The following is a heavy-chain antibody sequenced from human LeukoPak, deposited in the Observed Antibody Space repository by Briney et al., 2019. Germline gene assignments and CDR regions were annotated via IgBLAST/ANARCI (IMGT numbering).Heavy chain of an antibody. CDR1: GFTVSNNY. Sequence: TGGSLRLSCAASGFTVSNNYMNWVRQAPGKGLEWVSAISGSGTTTYYADSVKGRFTISRDNPKNTLYLQINSLRAEDTALYYCAKDYYYDYVWGSYRFPDYWGQGTLVTVSS. CDR3: AKDYYYDYVWGSYRFPDY. D-gene: IGHD3-16*02. CDR2: ISGSGTTT. V-gene: IGHV3-23*01. J-gene: IGHJ4*02.